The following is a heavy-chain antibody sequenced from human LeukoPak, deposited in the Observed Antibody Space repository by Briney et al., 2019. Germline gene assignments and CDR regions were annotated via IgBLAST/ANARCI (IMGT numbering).Heavy chain of an antibody. CDR3: ARHGIVDSSRKYYFDY. V-gene: IGHV4-4*07. D-gene: IGHD6-13*01. Sequence: SETLSLTCTVSGGSISSYYWSWIRQPAGKGLEWIGRIYTSGSTNYNPSLKSRVTMSVDTSKNQFSLNLNSVTAEDTAVYFCARHGIVDSSRKYYFDYWGQGTLVTVSS. J-gene: IGHJ4*02. CDR1: GGSISSYY. CDR2: IYTSGST.